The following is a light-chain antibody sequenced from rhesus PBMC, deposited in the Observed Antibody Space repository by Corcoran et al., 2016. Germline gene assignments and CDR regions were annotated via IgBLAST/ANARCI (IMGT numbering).Light chain of an antibody. Sequence: DIQMTQSPSSLSASVGDRVTITCRASQTVNNYLVWYQQKQGKAPRPLIYYVFRLETGVPTRFSGSGTGTDYFLTISSLQPEEIGTYYCRQYDNFPLTFGGGTKVDFK. V-gene: IGKV1-66*01. J-gene: IGKJ4*01. CDR1: QTVNNY. CDR2: YVF. CDR3: RQYDNFPLT.